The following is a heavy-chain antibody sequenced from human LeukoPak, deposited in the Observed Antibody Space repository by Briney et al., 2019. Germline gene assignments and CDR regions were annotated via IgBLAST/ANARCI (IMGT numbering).Heavy chain of an antibody. CDR3: ARAIYVILTGYGPDYYGMDV. D-gene: IGHD3-9*01. CDR1: GYTFTGYY. Sequence: GSVKVSCKASGYTFTGYYMHWVRQAPGQGLEWMGWINPNSGGTNYAQKFQGWVTMTRDTSISTAYMELSRLRSDDTAVYYCARAIYVILTGYGPDYYGMDVWGKGTTVTVSS. J-gene: IGHJ6*04. V-gene: IGHV1-2*04. CDR2: INPNSGGT.